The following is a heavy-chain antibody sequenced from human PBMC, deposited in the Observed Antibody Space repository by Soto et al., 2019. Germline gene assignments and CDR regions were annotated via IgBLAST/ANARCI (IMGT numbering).Heavy chain of an antibody. V-gene: IGHV5-51*01. Sequence: GESLKISCKGSGYSFTGYWIGWVRQMPGKGLEWMGIIYPGDSDTRYSPSFQGQVTISADKSISTAYLQWSSLKASDTAMYYCARQGRGIAAAEVLAFDIWGQGTMVTVSS. D-gene: IGHD6-13*01. J-gene: IGHJ3*02. CDR3: ARQGRGIAAAEVLAFDI. CDR1: GYSFTGYW. CDR2: IYPGDSDT.